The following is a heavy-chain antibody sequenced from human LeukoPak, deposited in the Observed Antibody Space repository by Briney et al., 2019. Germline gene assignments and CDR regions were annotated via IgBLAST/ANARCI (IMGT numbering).Heavy chain of an antibody. CDR1: GYTFTSYY. D-gene: IGHD7-27*01. CDR2: INPSGGST. J-gene: IGHJ4*02. Sequence: ASVKVSCKASGYTFTSYYMHWVRQAPGQGLEWMGIINPSGGSTSYARKFQGRVTMTRDTSTSTVYMELSSLRSEDTAVYYCAREWGNKAFDYWGQGTLVTVSS. CDR3: AREWGNKAFDY. V-gene: IGHV1-46*01.